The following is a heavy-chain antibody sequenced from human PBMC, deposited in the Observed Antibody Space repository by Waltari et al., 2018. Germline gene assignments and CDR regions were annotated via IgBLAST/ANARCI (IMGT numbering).Heavy chain of an antibody. J-gene: IGHJ3*02. D-gene: IGHD3-22*01. CDR1: GYTFTGYY. Sequence: QVQLVQSGAEVKKPGASVKVSCKASGYTFTGYYMHWVRQAPGQGLEWMGRINPNSGGTNYAQKFQGRVTMTRDTSISTAYMELSRLRSDDTAVYYCARGDSSGYFSPADDAFDIWGQGTMVTVSS. V-gene: IGHV1-2*06. CDR3: ARGDSSGYFSPADDAFDI. CDR2: INPNSGGT.